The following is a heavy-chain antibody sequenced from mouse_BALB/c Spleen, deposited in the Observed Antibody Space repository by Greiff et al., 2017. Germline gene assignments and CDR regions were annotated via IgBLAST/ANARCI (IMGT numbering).Heavy chain of an antibody. CDR1: GFTFTDYY. CDR3: ARVSGYYFDY. J-gene: IGHJ2*01. CDR2: IRNKANGYTT. Sequence: DVKLVESGGGLVQPGGSLRLSCATSGFTFTDYYMSWVRQPPGKALEWVGFIRNKANGYTTEYSASVKGRFTISRDKSQSILYLQMNTLRAEDSATYYCARVSGYYFDYWGQGTTLTVSS. V-gene: IGHV7-3*02.